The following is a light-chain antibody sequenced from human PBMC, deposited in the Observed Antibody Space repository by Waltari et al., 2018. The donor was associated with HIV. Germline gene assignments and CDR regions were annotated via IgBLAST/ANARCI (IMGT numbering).Light chain of an antibody. Sequence: QSALPQPRSVSGSPGQSVTISCTGTNNAVGGYYSFSWYHHPPGEAPRLMIYDVNRRPSGVPDRFSGSKSGNTASLTISGLQADDEAQYYCCSYAGSNTPVLFGGGSQLTVL. V-gene: IGLV2-11*01. J-gene: IGLJ2*01. CDR3: CSYAGSNTPVL. CDR2: DVN. CDR1: NNAVGGYYS.